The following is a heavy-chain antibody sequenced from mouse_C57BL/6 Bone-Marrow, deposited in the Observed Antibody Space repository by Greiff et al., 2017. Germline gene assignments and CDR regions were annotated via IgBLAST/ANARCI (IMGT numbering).Heavy chain of an antibody. CDR1: GFTFSSYG. CDR3: ARGYYNYFDY. J-gene: IGHJ2*01. CDR2: ISSGGSYT. V-gene: IGHV5-6*02. D-gene: IGHD2-3*01. Sequence: DVMLVESGGDLVKPGGSLKLSCAASGFTFSSYGMSWVRQTPDKRLEWVATISSGGSYTYYPDSVKGRFTISRDNAKNTLYLQMSSLKSEDTAMYYCARGYYNYFDYWGQGTTLTVSS.